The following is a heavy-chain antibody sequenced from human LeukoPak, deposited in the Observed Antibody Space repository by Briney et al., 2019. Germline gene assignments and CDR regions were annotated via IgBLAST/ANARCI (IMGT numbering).Heavy chain of an antibody. J-gene: IGHJ4*02. CDR1: GGSFSGYY. CDR2: INHSGST. V-gene: IGHV4-34*01. CDR3: ARDVAGSNDY. Sequence: SETLSLTCAVYGGSFSGYYWSWIRQPPGKGLEWIGEINHSGSTNYNPSLKSRVTMSVDTSKNQFSLKLSSVTAADTAVYYCARDVAGSNDYWGQGTLVTVSS. D-gene: IGHD2-15*01.